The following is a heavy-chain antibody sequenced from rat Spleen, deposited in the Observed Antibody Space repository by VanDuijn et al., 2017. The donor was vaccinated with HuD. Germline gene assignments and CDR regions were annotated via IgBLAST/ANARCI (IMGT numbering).Heavy chain of an antibody. Sequence: EVQLVESGGGLVQPGRSMKLSCAASGFTFRNYGMAWVRQAPKRGLEWVAYISYDGGSTYYRDSVKGRFTISRDNAKSTLYLQMDSLRSEDTATYYCATSGLGAPLWGQGVMVTVSS. J-gene: IGHJ2*01. D-gene: IGHD5-1*01. CDR3: ATSGLGAPL. CDR1: GFTFRNYG. V-gene: IGHV5-25*01. CDR2: ISYDGGST.